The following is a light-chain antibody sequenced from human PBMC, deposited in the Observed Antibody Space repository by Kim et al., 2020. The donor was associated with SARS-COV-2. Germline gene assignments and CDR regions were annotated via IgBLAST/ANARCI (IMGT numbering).Light chain of an antibody. J-gene: IGKJ4*01. CDR3: QQYGSSPLT. Sequence: SPGDRASLSCRASHSVSSRYLAWSQQKPGQAPRLLIYGASSRATGIPDRFSGSGSKTDFTLTISRLEPEDVAVYYCQQYGSSPLTFGGGTKVDIK. CDR2: GAS. CDR1: HSVSSRY. V-gene: IGKV3-20*01.